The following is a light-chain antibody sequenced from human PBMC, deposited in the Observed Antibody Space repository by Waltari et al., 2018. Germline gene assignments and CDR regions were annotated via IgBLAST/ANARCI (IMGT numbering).Light chain of an antibody. CDR3: QWANSFPLA. CDR2: DAS. J-gene: IGKJ4*01. V-gene: IGKV1-12*01. Sequence: DIQMTQSPSSVSASIGDRVTITCRASRDINNYLVWYQQKPGKAPNLLIYDASSLQSGVPSRFSGSGSGTDFTLTISSLQPEDFATYYCQWANSFPLAFGGGTKVEIK. CDR1: RDINNY.